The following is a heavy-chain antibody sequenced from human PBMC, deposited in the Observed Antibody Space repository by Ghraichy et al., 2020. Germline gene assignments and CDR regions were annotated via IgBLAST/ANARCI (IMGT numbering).Heavy chain of an antibody. CDR2: ISSSGSTK. CDR1: GFTFSSYS. J-gene: IGHJ5*02. Sequence: GVLNISCVASGFTFSSYSMSWVRQAPGKGLEWVSFISSSGSTKYYADSVKGRFTISRDNGKNSLYLQMNSLRDEDTAVYYCAREAWSDPWGQGALVTVSS. V-gene: IGHV3-48*02. CDR3: AREAWSDP.